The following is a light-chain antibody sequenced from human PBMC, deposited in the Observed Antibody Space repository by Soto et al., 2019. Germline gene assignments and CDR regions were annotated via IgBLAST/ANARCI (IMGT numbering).Light chain of an antibody. CDR1: QSISSY. J-gene: IGKJ2*01. Sequence: DFQMTQSPSSLSASVGDRVTITCRASQSISSYLNWYQQKPGKAPKLLIYAGSSLQSGVPSRFSGRGSGADFTLTISSLQPEDFATYYCQQTYSIPVTFGQGTKLEIK. CDR3: QQTYSIPVT. V-gene: IGKV1-39*01. CDR2: AGS.